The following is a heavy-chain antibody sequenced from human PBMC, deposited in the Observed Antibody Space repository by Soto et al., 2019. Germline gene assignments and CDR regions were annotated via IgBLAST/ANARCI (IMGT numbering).Heavy chain of an antibody. Sequence: QVQLVQSGAEVKKPGASVKVSCKASGYTCTGYYMHWVRLAPGQGLEWMGWINPNSGGTNYAQKFQGWVTMTRDTSIRTAYMELRRLRSDDTAVYYCARGLSDSSVYSEYGMDAWGQGTTVTVSS. CDR3: ARGLSDSSVYSEYGMDA. CDR1: GYTCTGYY. J-gene: IGHJ6*02. V-gene: IGHV1-2*04. D-gene: IGHD3-22*01. CDR2: INPNSGGT.